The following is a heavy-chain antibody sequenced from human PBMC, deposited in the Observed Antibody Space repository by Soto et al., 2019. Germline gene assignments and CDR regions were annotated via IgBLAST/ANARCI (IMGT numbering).Heavy chain of an antibody. Sequence: GGSLRLSCAASGFTFSNAWMSWVRQAPGKGLEWVGRIKSKTDGGTTDYAAPVKGRFTISRDDSKNTLYLQMNSLKTEDTAVYYCTADFYYDSSGYSTFDYWGQGTLVTVSS. CDR2: IKSKTDGGTT. D-gene: IGHD3-22*01. J-gene: IGHJ4*02. V-gene: IGHV3-15*01. CDR3: TADFYYDSSGYSTFDY. CDR1: GFTFSNAW.